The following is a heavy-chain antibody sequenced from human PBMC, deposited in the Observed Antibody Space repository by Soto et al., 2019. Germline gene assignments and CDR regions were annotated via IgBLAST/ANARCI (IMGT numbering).Heavy chain of an antibody. V-gene: IGHV1-69*13. CDR1: GGSYSSYA. Sequence: SVKVSCEASGGSYSSYAISWVRQAPGQGLEWMGGIIPIFGTANYAQKFQGRVTITADESTSTAYMELSSLRSEDTAVYYCARDLGDTYGMDVWGQGTTVTVSS. CDR2: IIPIFGTA. J-gene: IGHJ6*02. D-gene: IGHD3-10*01. CDR3: ARDLGDTYGMDV.